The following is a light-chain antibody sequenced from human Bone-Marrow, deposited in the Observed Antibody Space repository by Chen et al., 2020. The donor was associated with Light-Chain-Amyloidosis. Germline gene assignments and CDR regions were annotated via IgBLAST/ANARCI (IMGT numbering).Light chain of an antibody. CDR1: ALPTKY. CDR2: RDT. CDR3: QSADSSSTYEVI. J-gene: IGLJ2*01. Sequence: SHDLPQQPAVSASPAQTASTTCSGDALPTKYAYWYQQKPAQAPVLVIHRDTERTSGISERFSGSSSGTTATLTISGVQAEDEADYHCQSADSSSTYEVIFGGGTKLTVL. V-gene: IGLV3-25*03.